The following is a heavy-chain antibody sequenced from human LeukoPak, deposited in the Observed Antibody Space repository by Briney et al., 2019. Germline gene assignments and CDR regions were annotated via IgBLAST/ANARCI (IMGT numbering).Heavy chain of an antibody. V-gene: IGHV4-59*01. CDR1: GGSISSYY. D-gene: IGHD3-9*01. CDR2: IYYSGST. CDR3: ARYYDIPLFDP. J-gene: IGHJ5*02. Sequence: SETLSLTCTVSGGSISSYYWSWIRQPPGKGLEWIGYIYYSGSTSYNPSLKSRVTISVDTSKNQFSLKLSSVTAADTAVYYCARYYDIPLFDPWGQGTLVTVSS.